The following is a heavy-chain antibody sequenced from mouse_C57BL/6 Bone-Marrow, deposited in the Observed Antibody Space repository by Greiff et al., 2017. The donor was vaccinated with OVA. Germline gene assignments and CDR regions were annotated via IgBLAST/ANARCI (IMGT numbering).Heavy chain of an antibody. CDR1: GYTFTSYC. V-gene: IGHV1S12*01. D-gene: IGHD4-1*01. CDR2: IYPSDGST. J-gene: IGHJ1*03. CDR3: ASCGVYWDVDD. Sequence: QVQLQESGAELVKPGASVKMSCKASGYTFTSYCIHWMKQRPGQGLEWIGYIYPSDGSTKYNEKFKGKATLTADKSSSTAYMQLTGLTSEDSAVYCCASCGVYWDVDDWGKGTTVTVSS.